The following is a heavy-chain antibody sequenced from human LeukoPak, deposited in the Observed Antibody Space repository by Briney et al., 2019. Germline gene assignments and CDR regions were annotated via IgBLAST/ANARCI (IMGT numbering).Heavy chain of an antibody. CDR3: ARLNYYGSGSPTGDY. D-gene: IGHD3-10*01. CDR2: IYYSGST. Sequence: SETLSLTCTVSGGSISSSSYYWGWLRQPPGKGLEWIGSIYYSGSTYYNPSLKSRVTISVDTSKNQFSLKLSSVTAADTAVYYCARLNYYGSGSPTGDYWGQGTLVTVSS. CDR1: GGSISSSSYY. V-gene: IGHV4-39*01. J-gene: IGHJ4*02.